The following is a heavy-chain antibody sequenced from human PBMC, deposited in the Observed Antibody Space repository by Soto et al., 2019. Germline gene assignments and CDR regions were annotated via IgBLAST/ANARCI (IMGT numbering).Heavy chain of an antibody. D-gene: IGHD6-19*01. CDR1: GFTFSSYA. CDR3: AKVVKGSGWYYYYGMDV. CDR2: ISGSGGST. Sequence: GGSLRLSCAASGFTFSSYAMSWVRQAPGKGLEWVSAISGSGGSTYYADSVKGRFTISRDNSKNTLYLQMNSLRAEDTAVYYCAKVVKGSGWYYYYGMDVWGQGTTVTVSS. V-gene: IGHV3-23*01. J-gene: IGHJ6*02.